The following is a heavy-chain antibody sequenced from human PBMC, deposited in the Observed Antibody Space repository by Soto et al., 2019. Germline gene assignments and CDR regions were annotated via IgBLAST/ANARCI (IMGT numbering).Heavy chain of an antibody. CDR1: GYTFTSYY. CDR2: INPSGGST. CDR3: ARDRLAARDYYYYVMDV. J-gene: IGHJ6*02. Sequence: ASVKVSCKASGYTFTSYYMHWVRQAPGQGLEWMGIINPSGGSTSYAQKFQGRVTMTRDTSTSTVYMELSSLRSEDTAVYYCARDRLAARDYYYYVMDVWGQGSTVTVSS. V-gene: IGHV1-46*01. D-gene: IGHD6-6*01.